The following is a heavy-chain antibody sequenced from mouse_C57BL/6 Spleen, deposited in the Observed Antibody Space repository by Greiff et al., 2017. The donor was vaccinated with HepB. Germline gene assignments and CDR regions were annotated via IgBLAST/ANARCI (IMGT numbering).Heavy chain of an antibody. CDR1: GYTFTDYY. CDR3: ARSEIGRLLWFSMDY. J-gene: IGHJ4*01. CDR2: INPNNGGT. V-gene: IGHV1-26*01. Sequence: EVQLQQSGPELVKPGASVKISCKASGYTFTDYYMNWVKQSHGKSLEWIGDINPNNGGTSYNQKFKGKATLTVDKSSSTAYMELRSLTSEDSAVYYGARSEIGRLLWFSMDYWGQGTSVTVSS. D-gene: IGHD2-2*01.